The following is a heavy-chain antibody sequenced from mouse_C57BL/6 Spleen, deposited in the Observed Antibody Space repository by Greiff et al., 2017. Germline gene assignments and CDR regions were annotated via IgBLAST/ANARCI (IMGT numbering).Heavy chain of an antibody. CDR1: GYTFTTYP. CDR2: FHPYNDDT. V-gene: IGHV1-47*01. D-gene: IGHD2-4*01. Sequence: VQLVESGAELVKPGASVKMSCKASGYTFTTYPIEWMKQNHGKSLEWIGNFHPYNDDTKYNEKFKGKATLTVEKSSSTVYLELSRLTSDDSAVYYCARSDYDGFRFAYWGQGTLVTVSA. J-gene: IGHJ3*01. CDR3: ARSDYDGFRFAY.